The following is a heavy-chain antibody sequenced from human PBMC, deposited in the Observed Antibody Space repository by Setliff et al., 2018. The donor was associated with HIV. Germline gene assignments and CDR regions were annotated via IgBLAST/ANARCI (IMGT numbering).Heavy chain of an antibody. J-gene: IGHJ4*02. Sequence: SETLSLTCVVYGGSFTNYYWSWIRQPPGKGLECIGEINHSGSTNYNPSLKSRVTISVDTSKNQFSLKLSSVTAADTAVYYCARSPGRGLAASIAPFFDYWGQGTLVTVSS. CDR2: INHSGST. V-gene: IGHV4-34*01. CDR1: GGSFTNYY. D-gene: IGHD6-6*01. CDR3: ARSPGRGLAASIAPFFDY.